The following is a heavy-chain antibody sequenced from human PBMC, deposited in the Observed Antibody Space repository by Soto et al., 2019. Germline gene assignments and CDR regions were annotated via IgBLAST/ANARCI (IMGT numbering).Heavy chain of an antibody. J-gene: IGHJ4*02. CDR2: ISYDGSNK. D-gene: IGHD2-2*01. CDR3: AKELSYGDQRSHWAY. Sequence: PGWSLRLSCAASGVTFSSYGMHWVRQAPGKGLEWVAVISYDGSNKYYADSVKGRFTISRDNSKNTLYLQMNSLRAEDTAVYYCAKELSYGDQRSHWAYWSQGTLVIASS. V-gene: IGHV3-30*18. CDR1: GVTFSSYG.